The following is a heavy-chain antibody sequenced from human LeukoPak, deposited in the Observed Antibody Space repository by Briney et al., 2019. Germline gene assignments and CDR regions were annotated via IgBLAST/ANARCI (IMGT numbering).Heavy chain of an antibody. CDR2: INEDGSDR. CDR3: AKGRIAAAGPFDAFDI. J-gene: IGHJ3*02. V-gene: IGHV3-7*03. D-gene: IGHD6-13*01. Sequence: GGSLRLSCAASGFIFSSYWMAWVRQAPGKGLEWVANINEDGSDRNYVESMKGRFTISRDNSKNTLYLQMNSLRAEDTAVYYCAKGRIAAAGPFDAFDIWGQGTMVTVSS. CDR1: GFIFSSYW.